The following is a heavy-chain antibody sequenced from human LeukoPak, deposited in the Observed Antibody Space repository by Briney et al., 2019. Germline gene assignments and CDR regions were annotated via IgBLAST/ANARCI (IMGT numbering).Heavy chain of an antibody. CDR1: GFTLSDAW. CDR3: STLTSRGLSDS. J-gene: IGHJ4*02. Sequence: GGSLRLSCVASGFTLSDAWMHWVRQASGKGLEWVGRIKSKNDGGTTDFAAPVRGRFTISRDDSKNMLYLQMNSLKSEDTAVYYCSTLTSRGLSDSWGQGTLVTVSS. D-gene: IGHD1-20*01. V-gene: IGHV3-15*07. CDR2: IKSKNDGGTT.